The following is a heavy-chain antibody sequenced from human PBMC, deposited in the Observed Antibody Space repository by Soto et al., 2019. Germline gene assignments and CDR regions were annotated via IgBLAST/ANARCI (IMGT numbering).Heavy chain of an antibody. D-gene: IGHD3-22*01. CDR1: GFTFETYW. CDR3: ARLYYHENSVYRPLDY. V-gene: IGHV3-7*02. J-gene: IGHJ4*02. Sequence: GGSLRLSCEASGFTFETYWMSWVRQAPGKGLEWVANIKNDGSETYYVDSVKGRFLISRDNAKNSLYLQMNSLRGEDTAVYYCARLYYHENSVYRPLDYWGQGTLVTVSS. CDR2: IKNDGSET.